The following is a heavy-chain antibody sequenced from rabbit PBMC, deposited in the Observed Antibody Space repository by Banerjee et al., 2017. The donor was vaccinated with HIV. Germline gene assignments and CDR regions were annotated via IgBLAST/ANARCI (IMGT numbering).Heavy chain of an antibody. J-gene: IGHJ4*01. Sequence: QSLEESGGDLVKPGASLTLTCTASGFSFSSSYYMCWVRQAPGKGLEWIACIYVGWSGDTYYTSWAKGRFTISKTSSTTVTLQMTSLTAADTATYFCARGDGGASYGYGLWGPGTLVTVS. CDR1: GFSFSSSYY. CDR3: ARGDGGASYGYGL. V-gene: IGHV1S40*01. CDR2: IYVGWSGDT. D-gene: IGHD6-1*01.